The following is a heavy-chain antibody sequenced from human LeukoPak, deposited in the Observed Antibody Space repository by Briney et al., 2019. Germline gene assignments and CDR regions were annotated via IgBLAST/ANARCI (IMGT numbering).Heavy chain of an antibody. CDR2: INHSGST. V-gene: IGHV4-34*01. D-gene: IGHD4-11*01. CDR3: ARFNEHYTTGYNWFDP. Sequence: SETLPLTCAVYGGSFSGYYWSWIRQPPGKGLEWIGEINHSGSTNYNPSLKSRVTISVDTSKNQFSLKLSSVTAADTAVYYCARFNEHYTTGYNWFDPWGQGTLVTVSS. J-gene: IGHJ5*02. CDR1: GGSFSGYY.